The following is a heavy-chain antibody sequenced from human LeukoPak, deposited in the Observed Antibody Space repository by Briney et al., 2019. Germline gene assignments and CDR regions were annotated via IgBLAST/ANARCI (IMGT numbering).Heavy chain of an antibody. V-gene: IGHV1-2*02. J-gene: IGHJ5*02. CDR1: GYTFTGYY. CDR2: INPNSGGT. D-gene: IGHD3-10*01. Sequence: ASVKVSCKASGYTFTGYYMHWVRQAPGQGLEWMGWINPNSGGTNYAQKFQGRVTTTRDTSISTAYMELSRLRSDDTAVYYCARDGVSGINWFDPWGQGTLVTVSS. CDR3: ARDGVSGINWFDP.